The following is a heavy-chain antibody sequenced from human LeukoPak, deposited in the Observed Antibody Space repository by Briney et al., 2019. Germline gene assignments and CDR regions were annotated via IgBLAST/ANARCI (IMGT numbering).Heavy chain of an antibody. J-gene: IGHJ4*02. CDR3: ARDPTTVVTLPYYFDF. CDR2: INHSGRT. V-gene: IGHV4-34*01. Sequence: PSETLSLTRAVSGGSFFGSHWNWIRQSPEKGLEWIGEINHSGRTNCNPPLQSRVTISVDTSKSQFFLKLTSVTAADTAVYYCARDPTTVVTLPYYFDFWGQGTLVTVSA. D-gene: IGHD4-23*01. CDR1: GGSFFGSH.